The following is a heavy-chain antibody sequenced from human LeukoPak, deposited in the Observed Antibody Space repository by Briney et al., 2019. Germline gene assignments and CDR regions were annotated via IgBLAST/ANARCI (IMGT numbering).Heavy chain of an antibody. D-gene: IGHD6-13*01. Sequence: PSETLSLTCTVSGGSISSSNYYWGWIRQPPGKGLEWIGSIYYSGSTYYNPSLKSRVTISVDTSKSQFSLKLSPVTAADTAVYYCARGAIAAAGIAYGMDVWGQGTTVTVSS. J-gene: IGHJ6*02. CDR1: GGSISSSNYY. V-gene: IGHV4-39*07. CDR2: IYYSGST. CDR3: ARGAIAAAGIAYGMDV.